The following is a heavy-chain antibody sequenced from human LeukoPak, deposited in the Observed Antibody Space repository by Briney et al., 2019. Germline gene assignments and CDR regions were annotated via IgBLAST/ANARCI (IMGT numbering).Heavy chain of an antibody. Sequence: GGSLRLSCAASGFTFSSYAMHWVRQAPGKGLEWVAVISYDGSNKYYADSVKGRFTISRDNAKNSLYLQMNSLRAEDTAVYYCARDPRAGIFGVVGRYGMDVWGQGTTVTVSS. V-gene: IGHV3-30-3*01. CDR1: GFTFSSYA. J-gene: IGHJ6*02. D-gene: IGHD3-3*01. CDR3: ARDPRAGIFGVVGRYGMDV. CDR2: ISYDGSNK.